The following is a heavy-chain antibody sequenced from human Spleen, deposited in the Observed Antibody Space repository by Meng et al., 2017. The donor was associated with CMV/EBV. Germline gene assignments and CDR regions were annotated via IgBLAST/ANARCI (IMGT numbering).Heavy chain of an antibody. CDR3: AKDHNIKLFTRPDY. V-gene: IGHV3-30*02. CDR1: GFSFSSYG. CDR2: IHYDANNK. D-gene: IGHD1-1*01. Sequence: LSLTCAASGFSFSSYGMHWVRRAPGKGLEWVSFIHYDANNKYYTDSVKGRFTISRDNSKNTLYLQMNSLRADDTAVYYCAKDHNIKLFTRPDYWGQGALVTVSS. J-gene: IGHJ4*02.